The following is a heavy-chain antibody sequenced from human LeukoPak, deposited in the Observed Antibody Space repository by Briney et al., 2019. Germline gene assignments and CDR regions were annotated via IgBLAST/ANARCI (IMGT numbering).Heavy chain of an antibody. D-gene: IGHD3-10*01. CDR2: IRRRSSYI. J-gene: IGHJ4*02. CDR3: ARARNYYGSGSYI. CDR1: GFTFSSYS. V-gene: IGHV3-21*01. Sequence: GGSLRLSCAASGFTFSSYSMNWVRQAPGKGLEWVSSIRRRSSYIYYADSVKGRFTISRDNGKISLYLQMISLRAEDTAVYYCARARNYYGSGSYIWGQGTLVTVSS.